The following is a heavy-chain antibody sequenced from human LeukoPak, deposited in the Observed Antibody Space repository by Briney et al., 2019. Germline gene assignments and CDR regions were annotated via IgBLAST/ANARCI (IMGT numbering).Heavy chain of an antibody. Sequence: SETLSLTCAVYGGSFSGYYWSWIRQPPGKGLEWIGEINHSGSTNYNPSLKSRVTISVDTSKNQFSLKLSSVTAADTAVYYCARGRRVPITIFGVAYSPVDYWGQGPWSPSPQ. CDR2: INHSGST. CDR1: GGSFSGYY. CDR3: ARGRRVPITIFGVAYSPVDY. D-gene: IGHD3-3*01. J-gene: IGHJ4*02. V-gene: IGHV4-34*01.